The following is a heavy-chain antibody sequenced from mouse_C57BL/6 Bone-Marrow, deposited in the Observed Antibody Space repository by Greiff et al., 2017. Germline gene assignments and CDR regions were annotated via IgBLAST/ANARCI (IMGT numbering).Heavy chain of an antibody. V-gene: IGHV3-6*01. CDR2: ISYDGSN. CDR1: GYSITSGYY. CDR3: ARGHYYGSSYWYFDV. D-gene: IGHD1-1*01. Sequence: EVKVEESGPGLVKPSQSLSLTCSVTGYSITSGYYWNWIRQFPGNKLEWMGYISYDGSNNYNPSLKNRISITRDTSKNQFFLKLNSVTTEDTATYYCARGHYYGSSYWYFDVWGTGTTVTVSS. J-gene: IGHJ1*03.